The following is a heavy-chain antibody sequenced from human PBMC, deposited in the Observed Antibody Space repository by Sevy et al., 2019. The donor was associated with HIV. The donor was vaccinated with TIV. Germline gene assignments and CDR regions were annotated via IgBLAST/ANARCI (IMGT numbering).Heavy chain of an antibody. CDR3: AREPYSSNDGYFDL. D-gene: IGHD6-19*01. CDR1: GGSISSYH. J-gene: IGHJ2*01. Sequence: SETLSLTCTVSGGSISSYHWSWIRQPAGKGLEWIGHIYNSGNTNYNRSLKSRVTMSVDTSKNQFSLKLSSVIAADTAVYYCAREPYSSNDGYFDLWGRGTLVTVSS. V-gene: IGHV4-4*07. CDR2: IYNSGNT.